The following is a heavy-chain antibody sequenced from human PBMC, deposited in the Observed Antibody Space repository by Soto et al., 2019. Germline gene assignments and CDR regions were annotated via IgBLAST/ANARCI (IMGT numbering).Heavy chain of an antibody. Sequence: ASVKVSCKASGYTFTSYGISWVRQAPGQGLEWMGWISAYNGNTNYAQKLQGRVTMTTDTSTSTAYMELRSLRSDDTAVYYCARVHLAYCGGDCYYSTDYWGQGTLVTVSS. CDR3: ARVHLAYCGGDCYYSTDY. CDR2: ISAYNGNT. D-gene: IGHD2-21*02. CDR1: GYTFTSYG. J-gene: IGHJ4*02. V-gene: IGHV1-18*04.